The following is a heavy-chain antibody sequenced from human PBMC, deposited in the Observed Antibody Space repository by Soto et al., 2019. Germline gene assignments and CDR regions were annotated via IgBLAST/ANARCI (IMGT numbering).Heavy chain of an antibody. J-gene: IGHJ5*02. V-gene: IGHV4-31*03. CDR2: IYDSGIT. Sequence: TLSVTCTVSGGFISRGGSSWIWIRQHPGKGLEWIEYIYDSGITYYNPSLKSRVTISVDTSNNQFSLKLSSVTAADTAVYYCASGSYDQGDDRWLDPWGQGTLVTVSS. CDR3: ASGSYDQGDDRWLDP. D-gene: IGHD3-16*01. CDR1: GGFISRGGSS.